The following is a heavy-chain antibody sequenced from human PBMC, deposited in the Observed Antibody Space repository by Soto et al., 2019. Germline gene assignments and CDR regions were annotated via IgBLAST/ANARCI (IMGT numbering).Heavy chain of an antibody. J-gene: IGHJ6*03. Sequence: QVQLQESGPGLVKPSQTLSLTCTISGGSISSGGSYWSWIRQHPGKGLEWIGYIYYIGSTNYNPSLKSRVTISVDTSKSQFSLKLSSGTAADTAVYYCARVLWTPDYHYDVVVWGKGTTVTVSS. CDR3: ARVLWTPDYHYDVVV. V-gene: IGHV4-31*03. CDR2: IYYIGST. D-gene: IGHD2-21*01. CDR1: GGSISSGGSY.